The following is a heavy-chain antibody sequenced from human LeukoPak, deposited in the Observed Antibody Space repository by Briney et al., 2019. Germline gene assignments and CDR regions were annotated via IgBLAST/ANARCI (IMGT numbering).Heavy chain of an antibody. Sequence: GGSLRLSCAASGFTFSSYAMSWVRQAPGKGLEWVSAISGSGGSTYYADSVKGRFTISRDNSKHTLYLQMNSLRAEDTAVYYCSRIKVITMIVVWIDYWGQGDLVTVSS. V-gene: IGHV3-23*01. CDR3: SRIKVITMIVVWIDY. CDR1: GFTFSSYA. J-gene: IGHJ4*02. CDR2: ISGSGGST. D-gene: IGHD3-22*01.